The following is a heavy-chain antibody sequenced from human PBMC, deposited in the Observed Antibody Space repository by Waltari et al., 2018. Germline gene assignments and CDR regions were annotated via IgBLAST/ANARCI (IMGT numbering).Heavy chain of an antibody. V-gene: IGHV4-34*01. CDR3: EARIHDFWSGTNDAFDI. CDR2: INQLGST. CDR1: GGSFSGSY. J-gene: IGHJ3*02. Sequence: QVQLQQWGAGLLKPSETLSLTCAVYGGSFSGSYWSWIRQPPGKGRAWIGEINQLGSTNSNPSPKSIFTRSVDTAKNQFARKLSSVTAADTAVYYCEARIHDFWSGTNDAFDIWGQGTMVTVSS. D-gene: IGHD3-3*01.